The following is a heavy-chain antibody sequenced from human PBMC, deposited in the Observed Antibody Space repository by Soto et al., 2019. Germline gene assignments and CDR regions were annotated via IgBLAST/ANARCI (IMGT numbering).Heavy chain of an antibody. Sequence: ASVKVSCKAYDFSFTSHGISWVRQAPGQGLEWMGWISLYNGNTNYAQQFQDRVTISRDTSASTAYMELTSLRSEDTAVYYCARDTGDGTFDFWGQGTLVTVSS. J-gene: IGHJ4*02. V-gene: IGHV1-18*04. CDR1: DFSFTSHG. D-gene: IGHD7-27*01. CDR3: ARDTGDGTFDF. CDR2: ISLYNGNT.